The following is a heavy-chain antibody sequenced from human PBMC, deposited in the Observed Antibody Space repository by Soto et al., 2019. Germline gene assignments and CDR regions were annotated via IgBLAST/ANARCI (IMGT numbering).Heavy chain of an antibody. D-gene: IGHD6-13*01. V-gene: IGHV3-23*01. CDR3: SKGGEQQLIRIHLEY. Sequence: GGSLRLSCAASGFTFSSYAMNWVRQAPGKGLEWVSVISDNGGRTYYADSVKGRFTISRDNSKNTLYLQMNSLRAEDTAVYYCSKGGEQQLIRIHLEYWGQGTQVTVSS. CDR1: GFTFSSYA. J-gene: IGHJ4*02. CDR2: ISDNGGRT.